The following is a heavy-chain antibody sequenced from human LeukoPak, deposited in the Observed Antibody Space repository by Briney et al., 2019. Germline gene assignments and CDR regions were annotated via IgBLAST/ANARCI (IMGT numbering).Heavy chain of an antibody. CDR2: IYYSGST. J-gene: IGHJ4*02. V-gene: IGHV4-39*01. D-gene: IGHD3-10*01. Sequence: SETLSLTCTVSGGSISSSSYYWGWIRQPPGKELEWIGSIYYSGSTYYNPSLKSRVTISVDTSKNQFSLKLSSVTAADTAVYYCATQPLWFGELEVDYWGQGTLVTVSS. CDR1: GGSISSSSYY. CDR3: ATQPLWFGELEVDY.